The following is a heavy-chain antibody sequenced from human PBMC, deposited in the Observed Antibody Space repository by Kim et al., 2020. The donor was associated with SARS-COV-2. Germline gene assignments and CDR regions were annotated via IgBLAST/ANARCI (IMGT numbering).Heavy chain of an antibody. CDR2: ISYDGSNK. Sequence: GGSLRLSCAASGFTFSSYGMHWVRQAPGKGLEWVAVISYDGSNKYYADSVKGRFTISRDNSKNTLYLQMNSLRAEDTAVYYCAILLAVAGTFDYWGQGTLVTVSS. CDR3: AILLAVAGTFDY. J-gene: IGHJ4*02. D-gene: IGHD6-19*01. V-gene: IGHV3-30*03. CDR1: GFTFSSYG.